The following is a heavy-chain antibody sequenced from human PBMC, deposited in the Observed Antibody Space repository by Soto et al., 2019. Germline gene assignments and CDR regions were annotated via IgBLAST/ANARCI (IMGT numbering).Heavy chain of an antibody. Sequence: LRLSCAASGLTFINYAMHWVRQAPGKGLEWVAVIRYDGSHENYADSVKGRFTISRDNSKNILYLQMNSLRAEDTALYYCVGQLYSSGWAAVSPWGQGTLVTVSS. CDR2: IRYDGSHE. CDR3: VGQLYSSGWAAVSP. J-gene: IGHJ5*02. V-gene: IGHV3-33*01. D-gene: IGHD6-19*01. CDR1: GLTFINYA.